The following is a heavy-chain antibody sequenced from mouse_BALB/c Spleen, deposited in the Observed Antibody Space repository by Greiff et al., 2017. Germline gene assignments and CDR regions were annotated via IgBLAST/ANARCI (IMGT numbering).Heavy chain of an antibody. J-gene: IGHJ4*01. D-gene: IGHD1-1*01. CDR1: GFSLTSYG. CDR2: IWAGGST. Sequence: VQLQESGPGLVAPSQSLSITCTVSGFSLTSYGVHWVRQPPGKGLEWLGVIWAGGSTNYNSALMSRLSISKDNSKSQVFLKMNSLQTDDTAMYYCARTTVVANGAMDYWGQGTSVTVSS. CDR3: ARTTVVANGAMDY. V-gene: IGHV2-9*02.